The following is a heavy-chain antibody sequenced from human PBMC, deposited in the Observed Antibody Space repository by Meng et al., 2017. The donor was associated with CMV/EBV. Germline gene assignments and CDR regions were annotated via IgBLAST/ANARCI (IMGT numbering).Heavy chain of an antibody. CDR1: GGTFSGYD. V-gene: IGHV4-34*01. D-gene: IGHD1/OR15-1a*01. Sequence: GSLRLSCAVYGGTFSGYDWSWLRQPPGKGLEWIGVINHSGSTNYNASLKSRVIISVDTSKNQFSLKLSSVTAADTAVYYCAREGLTGTTPDAFDIWGQGTMVTVSS. J-gene: IGHJ3*02. CDR3: AREGLTGTTPDAFDI. CDR2: INHSGST.